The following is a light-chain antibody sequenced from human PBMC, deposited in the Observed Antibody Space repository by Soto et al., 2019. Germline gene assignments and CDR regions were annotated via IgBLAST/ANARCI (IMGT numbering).Light chain of an antibody. CDR1: QSVSNNY. CDR2: GAS. J-gene: IGKJ1*01. CDR3: QQYGSSGT. V-gene: IGKV3-20*01. Sequence: IVLSQSPGTLSLSPWERVKISCRASQSVSNNYLAWYQQKPGQAPRLLIYGASNRATGIPDRFSGSGSGTDFTLTISRLEPEDFAVYYCQQYGSSGTFGQGTKVDIK.